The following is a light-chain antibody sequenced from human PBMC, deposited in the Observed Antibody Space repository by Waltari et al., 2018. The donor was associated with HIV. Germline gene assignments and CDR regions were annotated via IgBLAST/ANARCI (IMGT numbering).Light chain of an antibody. CDR3: QQYNNWPPQYT. CDR2: GAS. CDR1: QSLRSN. V-gene: IGKV3D-15*01. Sequence: EIVMTQSPATLSVSPGERATLSCRASQSLRSNLAWYQQKTGQAPRLLIHGASTRATGIPTRFSGSGSGTEFTLTISSLQSEDFAVYYCQQYNNWPPQYTFGQGTKLEIK. J-gene: IGKJ2*01.